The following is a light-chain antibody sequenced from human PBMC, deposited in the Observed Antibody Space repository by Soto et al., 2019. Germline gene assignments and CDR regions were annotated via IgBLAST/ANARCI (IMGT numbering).Light chain of an antibody. CDR1: QGISNY. V-gene: IGKV1-27*01. Sequence: DIQMTQSPSSLSASVGDRVTITCRASQGISNYLAWYQQKPGKVPKLLIYAASTLQSGVPSRFSGSGSGTDFTLTISILQPEDGATYYCQKYNSAPRLTFGGGTKVDIK. CDR2: AAS. CDR3: QKYNSAPRLT. J-gene: IGKJ4*01.